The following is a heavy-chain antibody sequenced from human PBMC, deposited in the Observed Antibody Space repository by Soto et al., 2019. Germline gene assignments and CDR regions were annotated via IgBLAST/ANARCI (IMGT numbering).Heavy chain of an antibody. CDR1: GGSISSSSYY. CDR2: IYYSGST. Sequence: PSETLSLTCTVSGGSISSSSYYWGWIRQPPGKGLEWIGSIYYSGSTYYNPSLKSRVTISVDTSKNQFSLKLSSVTAADTAVYYCAVVVPAAIRGPYFDYWGQGTLVTVSS. CDR3: AVVVPAAIRGPYFDY. V-gene: IGHV4-39*01. D-gene: IGHD2-2*02. J-gene: IGHJ4*02.